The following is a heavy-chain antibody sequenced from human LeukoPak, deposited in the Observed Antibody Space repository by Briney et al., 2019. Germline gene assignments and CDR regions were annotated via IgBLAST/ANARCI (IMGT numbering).Heavy chain of an antibody. D-gene: IGHD3-10*01. CDR1: GFTFNYYG. V-gene: IGHV3-30*18. CDR2: ISAYETDK. CDR3: AKGEGRGGYYYHYLDV. Sequence: GRSLRLSCAASGFTFNYYGMHWVRQAPGKGLEWVAAISAYETDKYYADSVKGRFTVSRDNFKDTLFLQVNSLRPEGTAVYYCAKGEGRGGYYYHYLDVWGKGTTVTVSS. J-gene: IGHJ6*03.